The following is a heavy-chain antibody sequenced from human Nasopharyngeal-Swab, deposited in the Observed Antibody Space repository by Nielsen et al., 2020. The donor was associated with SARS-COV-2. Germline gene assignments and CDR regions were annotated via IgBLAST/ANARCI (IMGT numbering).Heavy chain of an antibody. CDR1: GYTFTNYG. Sequence: APVKVPSKASGYTFTNYGISWVRQAPGQGLEWLGWTTAYKGYTNYAQKFQGRVTMTTDTSTSTAYLDLRSLRSDDTAVYCCARDSTGRGYCSCTSCYDLFGNYYYYGMDVWGQGTTVTVSS. CDR3: ARDSTGRGYCSCTSCYDLFGNYYYYGMDV. D-gene: IGHD2-2*01. CDR2: TTAYKGYT. V-gene: IGHV1-18*01. J-gene: IGHJ6*02.